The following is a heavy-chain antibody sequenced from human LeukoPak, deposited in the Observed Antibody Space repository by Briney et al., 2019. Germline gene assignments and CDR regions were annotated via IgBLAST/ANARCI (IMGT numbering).Heavy chain of an antibody. D-gene: IGHD3-10*01. V-gene: IGHV1-2*02. J-gene: IGHJ2*01. Sequence: ASVKVSCKASGYPFTGYYLHWVRQAPGQGLEWMGWINPNSGGTNYAQKFQGRVTMTRDTSISTAYMELSRLRSDDTAVYYCARGAPSYYYYGSGKPQTWYFDLWGRGTLVTVSS. CDR1: GYPFTGYY. CDR2: INPNSGGT. CDR3: ARGAPSYYYYGSGKPQTWYFDL.